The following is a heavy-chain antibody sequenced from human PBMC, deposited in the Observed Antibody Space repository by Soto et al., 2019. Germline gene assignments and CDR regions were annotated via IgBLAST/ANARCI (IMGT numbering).Heavy chain of an antibody. Sequence: EVQLLESGGGLVQPGGSLRLSCAASGFTFSTYAMSWVRQAPGKGLEWVSTITTSGGNTYYADSVQGRFTISRDNSKNTLYLKMNSLRAEDTAVYYCAGRYCTNGVCYTNYYSYIDVWGKGTTVTVSS. J-gene: IGHJ6*03. D-gene: IGHD2-8*01. CDR1: GFTFSTYA. CDR2: ITTSGGNT. CDR3: AGRYCTNGVCYTNYYSYIDV. V-gene: IGHV3-23*01.